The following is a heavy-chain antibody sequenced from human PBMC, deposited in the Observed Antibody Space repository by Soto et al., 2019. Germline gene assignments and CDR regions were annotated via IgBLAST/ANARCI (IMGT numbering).Heavy chain of an antibody. Sequence: GGSLRLSCAASGFTFSSYGMHWVRQAPGKGLEWVAVIWYDGSNKYYADSVKGRFTISRDNSKNTLYLQMNSLRAEDTAVYYCARDSKRLGELSLYHDYWGQGTLVTVSS. J-gene: IGHJ4*02. D-gene: IGHD3-16*02. CDR1: GFTFSSYG. CDR3: ARDSKRLGELSLYHDY. CDR2: IWYDGSNK. V-gene: IGHV3-33*01.